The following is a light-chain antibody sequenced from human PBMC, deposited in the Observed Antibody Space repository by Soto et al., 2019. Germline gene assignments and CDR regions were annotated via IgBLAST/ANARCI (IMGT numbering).Light chain of an antibody. Sequence: EIVLTQSPGTLSLSPGERATLSCRASQSVNSNYLAWYQQKPGQAPRLLIYDTSSRATGIPHRFSGSGSGTDFTLTISRLEPEDFAVYYGQQYGSSPRTFGQGTKVEIK. J-gene: IGKJ1*01. V-gene: IGKV3-20*01. CDR1: QSVNSNY. CDR2: DTS. CDR3: QQYGSSPRT.